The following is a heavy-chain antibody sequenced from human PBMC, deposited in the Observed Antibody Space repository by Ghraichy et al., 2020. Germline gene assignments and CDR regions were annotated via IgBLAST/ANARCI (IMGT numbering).Heavy chain of an antibody. D-gene: IGHD3-3*01. J-gene: IGHJ6*02. CDR2: INPNSGGT. CDR3: ARDYGHLDYDFWSGYANYYYYAMDV. V-gene: IGHV1-2*04. CDR1: GYTFTGYY. Sequence: ASVKVSCKASGYTFTGYYIHWVRQAPGQGLEWMGWINPNSGGTNYAQKFQGWVTMTRDTSISTAYMELSRLRSDDTAVYYCARDYGHLDYDFWSGYANYYYYAMDVWGQGTTVTVSS.